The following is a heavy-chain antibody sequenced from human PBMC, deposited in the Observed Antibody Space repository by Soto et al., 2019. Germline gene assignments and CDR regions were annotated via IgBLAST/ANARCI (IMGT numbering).Heavy chain of an antibody. Sequence: QVQLVESGGGVVQPGRSLRLSCAASGFTFSTYGMHWVRQAPGKGLEWVAVIRYEGSNKYYADSVQGRFTSSRDNAKNTQYMQMHSLRAEDTAVYYCARDQAQFCSGGSCYWFGPWGQGTLVTVSS. V-gene: IGHV3-33*01. D-gene: IGHD2-15*01. CDR2: IRYEGSNK. CDR1: GFTFSTYG. J-gene: IGHJ5*02. CDR3: ARDQAQFCSGGSCYWFGP.